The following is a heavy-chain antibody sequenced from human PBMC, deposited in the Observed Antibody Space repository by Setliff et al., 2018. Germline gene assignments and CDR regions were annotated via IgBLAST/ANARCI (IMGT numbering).Heavy chain of an antibody. D-gene: IGHD3-22*01. CDR1: GGSISSGDYY. J-gene: IGHJ4*02. V-gene: IGHV4-61*08. CDR3: ARYDSSGYSENYYFDY. Sequence: PSETLSLTCTVSGGSISSGDYYWSWIRQPPGKGLEWIGYIYYSGNTNYNPSLKSRVTMFVDTSKNQSSLMLYSVTAADTAIYYCARYDSSGYSENYYFDYWGQGTLVTVSS. CDR2: IYYSGNT.